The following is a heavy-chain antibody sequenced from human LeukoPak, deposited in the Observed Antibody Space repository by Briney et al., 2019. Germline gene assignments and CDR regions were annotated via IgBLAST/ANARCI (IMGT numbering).Heavy chain of an antibody. CDR3: ARAGIGIVVVPLPDY. J-gene: IGHJ4*02. V-gene: IGHV1-2*02. D-gene: IGHD3-22*01. CDR2: INPNSGGT. CDR1: GYTFTGYY. Sequence: GASVKVSCKTSGYTFTGYYMHWVRQAPGQGLEWMGWINPNSGGTNYAQKFQGRVTMTRDTSISTAYMELSRLRSDDTAVYYCARAGIGIVVVPLPDYWGQGTLVTVSS.